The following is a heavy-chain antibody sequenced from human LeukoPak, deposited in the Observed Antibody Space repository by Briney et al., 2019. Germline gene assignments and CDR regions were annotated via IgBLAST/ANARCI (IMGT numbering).Heavy chain of an antibody. CDR2: IYHSGTT. V-gene: IGHV4-4*02. CDR1: GESIRSSNW. CDR3: ARDVSDRPSTVTDEHDAFDI. J-gene: IGHJ3*02. Sequence: PSETLSLTCAVSGESIRSSNWWSWVRQAPGKGLEWIGEIYHSGTTNYNPSLKSRVTISIDTSKNQFSLKLSSVTAADTAVYYCARDVSDRPSTVTDEHDAFDIWGQGTMVTVSS. D-gene: IGHD4-17*01.